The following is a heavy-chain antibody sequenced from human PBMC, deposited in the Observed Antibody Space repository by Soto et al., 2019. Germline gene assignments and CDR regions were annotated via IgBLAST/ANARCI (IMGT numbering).Heavy chain of an antibody. CDR3: ARSHKVTTTGDLGY. CDR2: IKQDGSEK. Sequence: RGSLVLSCAASGFTFSIYWMSWVRQAPGKGLEWVANIKQDGSEKYYVDSVKGRFTISRDNAKNSLYLQMNSLRAEDTAVYYCARSHKVTTTGDLGYWGQGTLVTVSS. CDR1: GFTFSIYW. J-gene: IGHJ4*02. V-gene: IGHV3-7*01. D-gene: IGHD4-4*01.